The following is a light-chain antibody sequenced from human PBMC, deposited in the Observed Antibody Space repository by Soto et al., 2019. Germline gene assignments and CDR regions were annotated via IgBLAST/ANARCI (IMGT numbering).Light chain of an antibody. CDR1: SSDVGSYNL. Sequence: QSALTQPASVSGSPGQSITISCTGTSSDVGSYNLVSWYQQHPGKAPKLMIYEGSKRPSGVSNRFSGSKSGTTASLTISGLQAEDEADYYCCSYAGSYTLLFGGGTKLTVL. CDR2: EGS. V-gene: IGLV2-23*01. J-gene: IGLJ2*01. CDR3: CSYAGSYTLL.